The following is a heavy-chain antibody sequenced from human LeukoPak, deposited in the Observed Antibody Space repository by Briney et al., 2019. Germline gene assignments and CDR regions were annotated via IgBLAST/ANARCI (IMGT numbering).Heavy chain of an antibody. CDR3: ARRGRSSSNFDF. CDR2: IDPTDSYT. D-gene: IGHD6-6*01. Sequence: GESLRISCKGSGYIFTSYWITWVRQMPGKGLEWMGMIDPTDSYTNYSPSFQGHVTISTDKSISTAYLQWSSLKASDTAIYYCARRGRSSSNFDFWGQGTLVTVSS. CDR1: GYIFTSYW. V-gene: IGHV5-10-1*01. J-gene: IGHJ4*02.